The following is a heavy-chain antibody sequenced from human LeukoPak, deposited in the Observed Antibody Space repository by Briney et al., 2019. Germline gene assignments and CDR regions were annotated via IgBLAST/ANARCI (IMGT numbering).Heavy chain of an antibody. Sequence: EASVKVSCKASGGTFSSYASSWVRQAPGQGLEWMGRIIPIFGIANYAQKFQGRVTITADKSTSTAYMELSSLRSEDTAVYYCARDSIMSNRYYFDYWGQGTLVTVSS. CDR3: ARDSIMSNRYYFDY. CDR1: GGTFSSYA. CDR2: IIPIFGIA. D-gene: IGHD5/OR15-5a*01. V-gene: IGHV1-69*04. J-gene: IGHJ4*02.